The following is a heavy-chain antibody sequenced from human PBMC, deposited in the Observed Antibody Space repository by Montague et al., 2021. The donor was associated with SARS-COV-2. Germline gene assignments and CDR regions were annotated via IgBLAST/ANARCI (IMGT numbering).Heavy chain of an antibody. CDR1: GGSISSRSNY. V-gene: IGHV4-39*01. J-gene: IGHJ5*01. Sequence: SETLSLTCTVSGGSISSRSNYWGWVRQTPGKGLEWIGSFYYTGNTYYNPSLKSRVTISVDTSKNQFSLSLGSVTAVDTSVYFCVRHGGSSWLVSWGQGTLVIVSS. CDR2: FYYTGNT. D-gene: IGHD2-15*01. CDR3: VRHGGSSWLVS.